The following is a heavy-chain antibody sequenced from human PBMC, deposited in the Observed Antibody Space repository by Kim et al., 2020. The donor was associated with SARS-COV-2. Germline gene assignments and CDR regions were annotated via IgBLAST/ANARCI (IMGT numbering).Heavy chain of an antibody. CDR2: KIK. J-gene: IGHJ4*02. V-gene: IGHV3-30*15. Sequence: KIKYHDSVKGRFIISRDISKSTLFLQMGSLGAEDTAVYFCARDARGSIDYWGQGTLVTVSS. D-gene: IGHD1-26*01. CDR3: ARDARGSIDY.